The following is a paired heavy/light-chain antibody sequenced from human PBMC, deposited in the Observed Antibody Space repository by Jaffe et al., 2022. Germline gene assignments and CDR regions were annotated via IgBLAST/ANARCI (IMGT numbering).Light chain of an antibody. Sequence: DIQMTQSPSSLSASVGDRVTITCQASQDISTYLNWYQQKQGKAPKLLMYGASNLETGVPSRFSGSGSGTDFTFTISSLQPEDIGTYYCQQYDNARMTFGQGTRLEIK. CDR3: QQYDNARMT. V-gene: IGKV1-33*01. CDR1: QDISTY. J-gene: IGKJ5*01. CDR2: GAS.
Heavy chain of an antibody. CDR1: GFTFTTYT. D-gene: IGHD4-17*01. CDR3: ARNLNDFGDYSTKNAFDI. Sequence: EVHLVESGGGLVKPGGSLRLSCAASGFTFTTYTMNWVRQAPGKGLEWVSSISSRSTYIYYTDSVKGRFTISRDNAKNSLYLQMNSLRVEDTAVYYCARNLNDFGDYSTKNAFDIWGQGTMVTVSS. CDR2: ISSRSTYI. V-gene: IGHV3-21*01. J-gene: IGHJ3*02.